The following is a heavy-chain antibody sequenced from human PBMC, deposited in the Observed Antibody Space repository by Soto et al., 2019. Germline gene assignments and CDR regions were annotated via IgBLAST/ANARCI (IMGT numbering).Heavy chain of an antibody. J-gene: IGHJ6*03. CDR2: ISAYNGNT. V-gene: IGHV1-18*01. Sequence: QVQLVQSGAEVKKPGASVKVSCKASGYTFTSYGISWVRQAPGQGLEWMGWISAYNGNTNYAQKLQGRVTMTTDTSTSTAYMELRSLRSDDTAVYYCSRDREYCSSTSCYAYYYYYYMDVWGKGTTVTVSS. CDR3: SRDREYCSSTSCYAYYYYYYMDV. CDR1: GYTFTSYG. D-gene: IGHD2-2*01.